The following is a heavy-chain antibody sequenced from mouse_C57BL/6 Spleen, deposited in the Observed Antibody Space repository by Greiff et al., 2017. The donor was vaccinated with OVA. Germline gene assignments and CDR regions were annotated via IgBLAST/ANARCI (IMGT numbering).Heavy chain of an antibody. CDR3: ARKMFYGSSWYFDV. CDR2: IDPSDSYT. V-gene: IGHV1-69*01. D-gene: IGHD1-1*01. CDR1: GYTFTSYW. J-gene: IGHJ1*03. Sequence: QVQLQQSGAELVMPGASVKLSCKASGYTFTSYWMHWVKQRPGQGLEWIGEIDPSDSYTNYNQQFKGKSTLTVDKSSSTAYMQLSSLTSEDSAVYYCARKMFYGSSWYFDVWGTGTTVTVSS.